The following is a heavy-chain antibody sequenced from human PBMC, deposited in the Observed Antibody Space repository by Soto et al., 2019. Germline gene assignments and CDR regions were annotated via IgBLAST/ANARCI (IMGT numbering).Heavy chain of an antibody. D-gene: IGHD1-7*01. CDR1: GGTFSSYA. V-gene: IGHV1-69*13. J-gene: IGHJ5*02. CDR3: ARDPTVRITGTPSPHP. Sequence: SVKVSCKASGGTFSSYAISGVRQAPGQGLEWMGGIIPIFGTANYAQKFQGRVTITADESTSTAYMELSSLRSEDTAVYYCARDPTVRITGTPSPHPWGQGTLVTVSS. CDR2: IIPIFGTA.